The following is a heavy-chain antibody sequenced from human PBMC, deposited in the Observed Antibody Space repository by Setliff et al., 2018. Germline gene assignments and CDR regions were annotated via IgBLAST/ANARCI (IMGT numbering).Heavy chain of an antibody. CDR1: GGSISSYY. D-gene: IGHD6-19*01. Sequence: SETLSLTCTVSGGSISSYYWSWIRQPAGKGLEWIGHIYIGGSANYNPSLKSRVTMSIDTSKNQFSLKLSSVTAADTAVYYCARGPNDGWPIDYWGQGTLVTVSS. J-gene: IGHJ4*02. CDR3: ARGPNDGWPIDY. V-gene: IGHV4-4*07. CDR2: IYIGGSA.